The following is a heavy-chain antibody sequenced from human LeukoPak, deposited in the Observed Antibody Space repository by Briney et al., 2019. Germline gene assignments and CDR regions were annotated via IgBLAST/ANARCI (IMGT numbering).Heavy chain of an antibody. V-gene: IGHV5-51*01. CDR3: ASPSN. Sequence: GASLKISCKGSGSRFTSYWIGWGRWPPGKGLGWMGIIYPGDSDTRYSPSFQGQVTISADKSISTPYLQWSSLKASDTAMYYCASPSNWGQGTLVTVSS. CDR2: IYPGDSDT. J-gene: IGHJ4*02. CDR1: GSRFTSYW.